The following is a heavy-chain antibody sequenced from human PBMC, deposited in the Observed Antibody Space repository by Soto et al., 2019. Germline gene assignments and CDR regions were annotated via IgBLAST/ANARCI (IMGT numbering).Heavy chain of an antibody. CDR1: GGSLRASVW. CDR3: ARTAWTRLDY. J-gene: IGHJ4*02. Sequence: QLPLHESGPGLVKPSGTLSLTCTVSGGSLRASVWWTWVRLPPGKRLEWIGEVFHSGDVNYNPSLQSRLTISLDKSTSQFSLTLTSVSAADTAVYYCARTAWTRLDYWGQGALVTVSS. D-gene: IGHD1-1*01. CDR2: VFHSGDV. V-gene: IGHV4-4*02.